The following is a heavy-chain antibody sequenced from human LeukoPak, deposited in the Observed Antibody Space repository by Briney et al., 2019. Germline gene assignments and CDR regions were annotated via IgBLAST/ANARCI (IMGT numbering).Heavy chain of an antibody. CDR2: INWNGGST. Sequence: GGSLRLSCAASGFTFDDYGMSWVRQAPGKGLEWVSGINWNGGSTGYADSVKGRFTISRDNAKNSLYLQMNSPRAEDTALYHCARAYGDYGGFAFDIWGQGTMVTVSS. D-gene: IGHD4-17*01. CDR1: GFTFDDYG. J-gene: IGHJ3*02. CDR3: ARAYGDYGGFAFDI. V-gene: IGHV3-20*01.